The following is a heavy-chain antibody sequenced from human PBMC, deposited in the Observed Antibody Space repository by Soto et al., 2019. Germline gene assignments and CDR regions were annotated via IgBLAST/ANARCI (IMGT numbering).Heavy chain of an antibody. V-gene: IGHV4-34*01. J-gene: IGHJ3*01. Sequence: SETLSLTCAVYGGSFSSYYWNWVRQPPGKGLEWIGEFTPSGSSNYNPSLKSRVTISKDTSKNQFSLEVSSLTAADTALYYCTTSGRRWPDSFDVWGQGAMVT. CDR2: FTPSGSS. D-gene: IGHD2-15*01. CDR3: TTSGRRWPDSFDV. CDR1: GGSFSSYY.